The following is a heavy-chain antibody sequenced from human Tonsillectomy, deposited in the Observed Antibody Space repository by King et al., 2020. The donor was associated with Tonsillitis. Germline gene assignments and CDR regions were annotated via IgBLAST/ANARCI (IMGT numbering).Heavy chain of an antibody. J-gene: IGHJ3*02. V-gene: IGHV1-69*01. CDR3: ARVLASGWYKNPYDAFDI. Sequence: QLVQSGAEVKKPGSSVKVSCKASGGTFSSYAISWVRQAPGQGLEWMGGIIPIFGTANYAQKFQGRVTITADESTSTAYMELSSLRSEDTAMYYCARVLASGWYKNPYDAFDIWGQGTMVTVSS. CDR2: IIPIFGTA. CDR1: GGTFSSYA. D-gene: IGHD6-19*01.